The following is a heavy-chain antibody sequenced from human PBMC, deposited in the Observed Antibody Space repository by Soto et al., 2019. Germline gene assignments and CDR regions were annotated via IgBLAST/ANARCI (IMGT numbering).Heavy chain of an antibody. CDR3: AKEGYSSGWEYYYYGMDV. CDR1: GFTFSSYG. Sequence: QVQLVESGGGVVQPGRSLRLSCAASGFTFSSYGMHWVRQAPGKGLEWVAVISYDGSNKYYADSVKGRFTISRDNSKNTXXLQMNGLRDEDTAVYYCAKEGYSSGWEYYYYGMDVWGQGTTVTVSS. CDR2: ISYDGSNK. D-gene: IGHD6-19*01. V-gene: IGHV3-30*18. J-gene: IGHJ6*02.